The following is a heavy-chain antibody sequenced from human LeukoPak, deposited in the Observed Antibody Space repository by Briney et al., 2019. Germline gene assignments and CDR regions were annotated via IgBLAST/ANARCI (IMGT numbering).Heavy chain of an antibody. V-gene: IGHV1-18*01. D-gene: IGHD6-6*01. Sequence: GASVKVSCKASGYTFTSYGISWVRQAPGQGLEWMGWISAYNGNTNDAQKLQGRVTMTTDTSTSTAYMELRSLRSDDTAVYYCARDADIEVGYSSSSSSDYWGQGTLVTVSS. CDR3: ARDADIEVGYSSSSSSDY. CDR1: GYTFTSYG. CDR2: ISAYNGNT. J-gene: IGHJ4*02.